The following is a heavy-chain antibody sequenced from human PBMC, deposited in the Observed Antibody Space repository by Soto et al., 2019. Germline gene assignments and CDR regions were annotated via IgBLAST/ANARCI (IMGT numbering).Heavy chain of an antibody. D-gene: IGHD3-16*02. CDR1: GFTFSSYA. V-gene: IGHV3-30-3*01. CDR2: ISYDGSNK. Sequence: GGSLRLSCAASGFTFSSYAMHWVRQAPGKGLEWVAVISYDGSNKYYADSVKGRFTISRDNSKNTLYLQMNSLRAEDTAVYYCASSLRLGELSLFGPRDAFDIWGQGTMVTVSS. J-gene: IGHJ3*02. CDR3: ASSLRLGELSLFGPRDAFDI.